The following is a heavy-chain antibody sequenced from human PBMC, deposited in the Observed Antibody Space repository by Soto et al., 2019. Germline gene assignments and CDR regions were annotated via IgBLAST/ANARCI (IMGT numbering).Heavy chain of an antibody. V-gene: IGHV3-66*01. Sequence: GGSLRLACAVSGFTVSSNYMSWVRQAPGKGLEWVSVIYSGGSTYNADSVKGRFTISRDNSKNTLYLQMNSLRAEDTAVYYCACHGGYRDLFDYRGQGTLDTVSS. CDR1: GFTVSSNY. CDR3: ACHGGYRDLFDY. J-gene: IGHJ4*02. D-gene: IGHD5-12*01. CDR2: IYSGGST.